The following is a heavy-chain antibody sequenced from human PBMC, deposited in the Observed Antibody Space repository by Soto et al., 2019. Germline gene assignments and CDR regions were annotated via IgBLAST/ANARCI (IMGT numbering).Heavy chain of an antibody. CDR3: AREVGYYDILTGYYEPPYYYYYGMDV. J-gene: IGHJ6*02. V-gene: IGHV3-21*01. Sequence: PGGSLKLSCAAPGLTFSSYRMTWARKAPGKGLEWVSSIISSSSYIYYADSVKGRFTISRDNSKNTLYLQMNSLRAEDTAVYYCAREVGYYDILTGYYEPPYYYYYGMDVWGPGTTVTVSS. D-gene: IGHD3-9*01. CDR1: GLTFSSYR. CDR2: IISSSSYI.